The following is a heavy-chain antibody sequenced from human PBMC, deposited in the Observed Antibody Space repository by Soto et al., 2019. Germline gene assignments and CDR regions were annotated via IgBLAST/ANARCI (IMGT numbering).Heavy chain of an antibody. CDR2: INSDGTTT. D-gene: IGHD3-16*01. CDR3: ARGLSGRGFYVGDS. J-gene: IGHJ4*02. CDR1: GFTFSSYW. Sequence: EVQMVESGGGLVQPGGSLRLSCAASGFTFSSYWMHWVRQAPGKGLVWVSRINSDGTTTNYADSVKGRFTISRDNAKNIMYLQMNSLWAEDTALYYCARGLSGRGFYVGDSWGQGTQVSVSS. V-gene: IGHV3-74*01.